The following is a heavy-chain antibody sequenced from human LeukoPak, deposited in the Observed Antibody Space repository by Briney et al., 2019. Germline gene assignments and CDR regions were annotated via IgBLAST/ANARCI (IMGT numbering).Heavy chain of an antibody. D-gene: IGHD3-22*01. V-gene: IGHV3-48*01. Sequence: PGGSLRLSCAASGFTFSSYSMNWVRQAPGKGLEWVSCISSSSSTIYYADSVKGRFTISRDNAKNSLYLRMNSLRAEDTAVYYCARCPSSGYWNDAFDIWGQGTMVTVSS. CDR1: GFTFSSYS. CDR3: ARCPSSGYWNDAFDI. J-gene: IGHJ3*02. CDR2: ISSSSSTI.